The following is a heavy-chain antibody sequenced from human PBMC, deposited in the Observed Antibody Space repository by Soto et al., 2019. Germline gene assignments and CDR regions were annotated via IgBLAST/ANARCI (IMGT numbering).Heavy chain of an antibody. CDR1: GFTVSSTY. CDR3: ARWSYLDY. V-gene: IGHV3-23*01. Sequence: GSLRLSCAASGFTVSSTYLTWARQAPGKGLEWVSTISGSDGKTFYADSVKGRFSISRDTSQSTLYLQMNSLRADDTAMYYCARWSYLDYWGQGTRVTVSS. J-gene: IGHJ4*02. CDR2: ISGSDGKT. D-gene: IGHD3-3*01.